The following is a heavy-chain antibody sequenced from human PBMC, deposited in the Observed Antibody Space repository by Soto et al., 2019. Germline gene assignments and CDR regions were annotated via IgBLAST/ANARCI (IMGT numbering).Heavy chain of an antibody. Sequence: QVQLVESGGGLVKPGGSLRLSCAASGFTFTDYYMSWIRQAPGKGLEWVSYIDSSDTTIYYADSVRGRFTVARDNAKNSLYLQMNSLRADDTAVYYCARHRKLVPGEGSWGQGTLVTVAS. D-gene: IGHD2-8*02. CDR1: GFTFTDYY. V-gene: IGHV3-11*01. CDR3: ARHRKLVPGEGS. CDR2: IDSSDTTI. J-gene: IGHJ5*02.